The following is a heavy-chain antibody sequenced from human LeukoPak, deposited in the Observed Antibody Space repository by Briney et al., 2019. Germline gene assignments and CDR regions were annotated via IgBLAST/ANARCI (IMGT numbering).Heavy chain of an antibody. CDR2: ISWNSGSI. CDR1: GFTFDDYA. Sequence: GGSLRLSCAASGFTFDDYAMHWVRQAPGKGLEWVSGISWNSGSIGYADSVKGRFTISRDNAKNSLYLQMNSLRAEDTALYYCAKESAAGPFDYGGQGTLVTVSS. V-gene: IGHV3-9*01. J-gene: IGHJ4*02. CDR3: AKESAAGPFDY. D-gene: IGHD6-13*01.